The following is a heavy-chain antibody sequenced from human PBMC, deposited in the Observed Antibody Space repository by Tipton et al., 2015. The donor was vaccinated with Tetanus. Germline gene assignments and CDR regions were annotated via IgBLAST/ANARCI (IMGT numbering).Heavy chain of an antibody. CDR3: AKWTKDGDYDLGISFMDQ. Sequence: SLRLSCAASGFTFRNYAMRWVRQAPGKGLEWVAGFSGSVDSTNYADSVKGRFTISRDTSENTLYLQMDSLRAEDTALDYCAKWTKDGDYDLGISFMDQWGQGTLVTGSS. CDR2: FSGSVDST. D-gene: IGHD4-17*01. CDR1: GFTFRNYA. J-gene: IGHJ4*02. V-gene: IGHV3-23*01.